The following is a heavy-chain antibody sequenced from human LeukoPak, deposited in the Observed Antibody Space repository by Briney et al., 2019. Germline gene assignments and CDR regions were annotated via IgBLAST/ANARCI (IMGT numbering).Heavy chain of an antibody. D-gene: IGHD3-10*01. CDR1: GFTFSSYW. V-gene: IGHV3-74*01. J-gene: IGHJ4*02. Sequence: GGSLRLSCAASGFTFSSYWMHWVRQAPGKGLVWVSRINSDGSSTSYADSVKGRFTISRDNAKNTLYLQMNSLRAEDTAVYYCARVADYYGSGSYYNVSPFDYWGQGTLVTVSS. CDR3: ARVADYYGSGSYYNVSPFDY. CDR2: INSDGSST.